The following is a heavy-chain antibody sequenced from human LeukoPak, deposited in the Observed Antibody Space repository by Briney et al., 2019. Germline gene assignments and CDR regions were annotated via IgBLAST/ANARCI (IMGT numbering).Heavy chain of an antibody. Sequence: SETLSLTCTVSGASISSFHWTWVRQPAGKGLEWIGLIYSSGSTIYNPSLKSRVAMSVDMTKNQLSLKLSSVTAADTAMYYCARKDGDYWGQGTLVTVSS. CDR1: GASISSFH. V-gene: IGHV4-4*07. J-gene: IGHJ4*02. CDR2: IYSSGST. CDR3: ARKDGDY.